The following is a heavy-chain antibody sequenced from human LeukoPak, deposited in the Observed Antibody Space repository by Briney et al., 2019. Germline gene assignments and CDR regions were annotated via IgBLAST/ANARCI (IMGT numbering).Heavy chain of an antibody. J-gene: IGHJ5*02. CDR3: ARLPGIYTPLDP. D-gene: IGHD1-14*01. V-gene: IGHV4-39*07. Sequence: PSETLSLTCNVSGGSISNRAYYWAWIRQPPGKGLEWIGSVFYSGSKYSNPSLESRVTISVDTSKNQFSLRLNSVTAADTAVYYCARLPGIYTPLDPWGQGTLVTVSS. CDR2: VFYSGSK. CDR1: GGSISNRAYY.